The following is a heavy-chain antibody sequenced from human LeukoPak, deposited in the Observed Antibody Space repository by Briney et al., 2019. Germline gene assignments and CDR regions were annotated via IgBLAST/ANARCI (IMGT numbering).Heavy chain of an antibody. J-gene: IGHJ5*02. CDR2: ISDSGRTT. CDR1: GFTVSSNY. D-gene: IGHD3-3*01. V-gene: IGHV3-11*04. CDR3: ARWRGWFDP. Sequence: GGSLRLSCAASGFTVSSNYMSWVRQAPGKGLEWVSYISDSGRTTFYADSVKGRFTISRDNAKNSLYLQMSSLRVEDTAVYYCARWRGWFDPWGQGTLVTVSS.